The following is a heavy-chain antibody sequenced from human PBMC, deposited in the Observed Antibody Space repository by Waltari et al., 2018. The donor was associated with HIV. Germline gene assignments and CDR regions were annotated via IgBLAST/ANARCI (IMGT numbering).Heavy chain of an antibody. CDR1: GFTCRNYG. V-gene: IGHV3-30*02. CDR3: AKDGSYFDLDY. J-gene: IGHJ4*02. D-gene: IGHD1-26*01. CDR2: IRYDGSNK. Sequence: QVQLVESGGGVVQPGGALRLSCAASGFTCRNYGMHWVRQAPGKGLEWVAFIRYDGSNKYYADSVKGRFTISRDNSKNTLYLQMNSLRVEDTAVYYCAKDGSYFDLDYWGQGTLVTVSS.